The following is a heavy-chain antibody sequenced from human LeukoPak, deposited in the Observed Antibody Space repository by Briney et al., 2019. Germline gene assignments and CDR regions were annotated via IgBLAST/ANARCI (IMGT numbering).Heavy chain of an antibody. CDR2: MFDSGTA. D-gene: IGHD6-19*01. V-gene: IGHV4-59*12. CDR3: ARLRGQWLAPYYYYYMDV. J-gene: IGHJ6*03. CDR1: GGSMSTYY. Sequence: SETLSLTCTVSGGSMSTYYWGWIRQPPGKRLEYIGYMFDSGTANYNPSLKSRVTISVDTSKNQFSLKLSSVTAADTAVYYCARLRGQWLAPYYYYYMDVWGKGTTVTVSS.